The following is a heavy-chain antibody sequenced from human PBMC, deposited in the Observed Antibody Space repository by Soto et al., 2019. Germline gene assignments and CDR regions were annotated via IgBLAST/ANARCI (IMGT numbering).Heavy chain of an antibody. D-gene: IGHD3-3*01. CDR1: GGSISSYY. Sequence: SETLSLTCTVSGGSISSYYWSWIRQPPGKGLEWIGYIYYSGSTNYNPSLKSRVTISVDTSKNQFSLKLSSVTAADTAVYYCARDVRFLEWLSFDYWGQGTLVTVSS. J-gene: IGHJ4*02. CDR3: ARDVRFLEWLSFDY. V-gene: IGHV4-59*01. CDR2: IYYSGST.